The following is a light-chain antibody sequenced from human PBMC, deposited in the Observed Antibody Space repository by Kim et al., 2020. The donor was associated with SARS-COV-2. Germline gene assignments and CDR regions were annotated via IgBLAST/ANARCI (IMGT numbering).Light chain of an antibody. CDR3: ETWDSSLSAGV. CDR2: DAN. V-gene: IGLV1-51*01. Sequence: QSVLTQPPSMSAAPGQRVTISCSGSSSNIGNNYVSWYQQLPGTAPKLLIYDANERPSGIPDRFSGSKSGTSATLVITGLQTGDEADYYCETWDSSLSAGVFGGGTKLTVL. CDR1: SSNIGNNY. J-gene: IGLJ3*02.